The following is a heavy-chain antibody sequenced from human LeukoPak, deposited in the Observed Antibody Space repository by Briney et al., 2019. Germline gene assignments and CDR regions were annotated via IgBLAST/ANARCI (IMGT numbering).Heavy chain of an antibody. CDR1: GVSVSSGSYY. V-gene: IGHV4-61*01. CDR2: IYYSGST. Sequence: SETLSLACTVSGVSVSSGSYYWSWIRQPPGKGLEWIGYIYYSGSTNYNPSLKSRVTISVDTSKNQFSLKLSSVTAADTAVYYCASSGVRGYWFDPWGQGTLVTVSS. D-gene: IGHD2-8*01. J-gene: IGHJ5*02. CDR3: ASSGVRGYWFDP.